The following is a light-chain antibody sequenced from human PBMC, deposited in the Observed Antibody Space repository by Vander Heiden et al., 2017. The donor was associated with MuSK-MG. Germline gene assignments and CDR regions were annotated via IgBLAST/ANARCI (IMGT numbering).Light chain of an antibody. J-gene: IGLJ2*01. CDR2: KNK. V-gene: IGLV1-47*01. CDR3: AAWDDSLRGPV. CDR1: SSNIGTNY. Sequence: QSVLTQPPSASGTPGQRALIPCSGSSSNIGTNYVYWYQQLPGAAPQLLIYKNKNRPSGVPDRFSGSKSGTSASLAISGLRPEDEAHYHCAAWDDSLRGPVFGGGTKVT.